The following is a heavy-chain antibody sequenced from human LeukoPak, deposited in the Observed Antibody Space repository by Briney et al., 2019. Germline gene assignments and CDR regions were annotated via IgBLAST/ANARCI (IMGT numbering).Heavy chain of an antibody. CDR3: ARVSASSGWYVGFDY. V-gene: IGHV4-59*11. CDR1: GGSISSHY. D-gene: IGHD6-19*01. J-gene: IGHJ4*02. CDR2: IYYTGST. Sequence: SETLSLTCTVSGGSISSHYWGWIRQPPGKGLEWIGYIYYTGSTDYNPSLKSRVTISVDTSKNQFSLKVSSVTAADTAVYYCARVSASSGWYVGFDYWGQGTLVTVSS.